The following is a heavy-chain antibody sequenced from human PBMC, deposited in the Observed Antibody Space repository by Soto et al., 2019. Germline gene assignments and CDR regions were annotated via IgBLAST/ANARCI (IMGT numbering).Heavy chain of an antibody. J-gene: IGHJ4*02. Sequence: ASVKVSCKASGYTFTAYAMHWVRQAPGQRLEWMGWINTGNGKTKYSQRFQGRVTITRDTSASTAYMELSSLTSEDTAVYYCAGIYGDYVPRFDYWGQGTLVTVSS. CDR2: INTGNGKT. CDR1: GYTFTAYA. CDR3: AGIYGDYVPRFDY. V-gene: IGHV1-3*04. D-gene: IGHD4-17*01.